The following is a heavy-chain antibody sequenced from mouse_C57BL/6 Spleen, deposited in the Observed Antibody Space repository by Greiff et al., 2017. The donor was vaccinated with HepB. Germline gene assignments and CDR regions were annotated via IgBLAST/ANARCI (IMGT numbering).Heavy chain of an antibody. CDR2: ISSGSSTI. CDR3: ARRDSNFYWYFDV. Sequence: EVKVVESGGGLVKPGGSLKLSCAASGFTFSDYGMHWVRQAPEKGLEWVAYISSGSSTIYYADTVKGRFTISRDNAKNTLFLQMTSLSSEDTAMYYCARRDSNFYWYFDVWGTGTTVTVSS. CDR1: GFTFSDYG. D-gene: IGHD2-5*01. V-gene: IGHV5-17*01. J-gene: IGHJ1*03.